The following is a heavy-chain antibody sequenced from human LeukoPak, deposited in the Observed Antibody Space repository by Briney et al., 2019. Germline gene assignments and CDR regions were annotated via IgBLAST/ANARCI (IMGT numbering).Heavy chain of an antibody. V-gene: IGHV4-39*01. CDR1: GGSISSSSYY. Sequence: SETLSLTCTVSGGSISSSSYYWGWIRQPPGKGLEWIGSIYYSGSTYYNPSLKSRVTISVDTSKNQFSLKLSSVTAADTAVYYCARRSGGSYYYYYYYMDVWGKGTTVTIYS. D-gene: IGHD1-26*01. J-gene: IGHJ6*03. CDR2: IYYSGST. CDR3: ARRSGGSYYYYYYYMDV.